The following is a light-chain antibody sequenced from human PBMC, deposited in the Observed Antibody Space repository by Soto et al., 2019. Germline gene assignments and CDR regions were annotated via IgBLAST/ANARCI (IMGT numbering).Light chain of an antibody. J-gene: IGKJ1*01. CDR2: KAS. CDR3: QQYNSYSRT. Sequence: DIQMTQSPSTLSGSVGDRVTITCRDSQTISSWLAWYQQKPGKAPKLLIYKASTLKSGVPSRFSGSGSGTEFTLTISSLQPDDFATYYCQQYNSYSRTFGQGSNVDI. CDR1: QTISSW. V-gene: IGKV1-5*03.